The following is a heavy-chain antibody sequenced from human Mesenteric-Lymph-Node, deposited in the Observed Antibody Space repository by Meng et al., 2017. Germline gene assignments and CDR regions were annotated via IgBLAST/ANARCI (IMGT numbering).Heavy chain of an antibody. V-gene: IGHV3-9*01. CDR2: ISWNSGSI. J-gene: IGHJ6*02. CDR3: ARLNDISSESDATEHYYYYYGMDV. CDR1: GFTFDDYA. D-gene: IGHD3-9*01. Sequence: SLKISCAASGFTFDDYAMHWVRQAPGKGLEWVSGISWNSGSIGYADSVKGRFTISRDNAKNSLYPQMNSLRAEDTAVYYCARLNDISSESDATEHYYYYYGMDVWGQGTTVTVSS.